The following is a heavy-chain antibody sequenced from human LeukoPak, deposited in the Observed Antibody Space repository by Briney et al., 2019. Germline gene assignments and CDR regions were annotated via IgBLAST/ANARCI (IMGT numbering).Heavy chain of an antibody. CDR3: AGGPSPYMVRGVIGSDY. Sequence: ASVKVSCKASGYTFTSYYMHWVRQAPGQGLEWMGIINPSGGSTSYAQKFQGRVTMTRDTSTSTVYMELSSLRSEDTVVYYCAGGPSPYMVRGVIGSDYWGQGTLVTVSS. V-gene: IGHV1-46*01. CDR2: INPSGGST. J-gene: IGHJ4*02. D-gene: IGHD3-10*01. CDR1: GYTFTSYY.